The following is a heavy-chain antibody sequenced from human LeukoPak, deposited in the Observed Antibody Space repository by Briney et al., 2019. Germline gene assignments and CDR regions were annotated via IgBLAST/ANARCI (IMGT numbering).Heavy chain of an antibody. J-gene: IGHJ5*02. D-gene: IGHD3-10*01. V-gene: IGHV4-4*02. CDR2: IYHSGST. CDR1: GGSISSSNW. CDR3: ARSRLLWFREFLNWFDP. Sequence: SGTLSLTCAVSGGSISSSNWWRWVRQPPGKGVEWIGEIYHSGSTNYNPSLRSRVTISVDKSKNQFSLKLSSVTAADTAVYYCARSRLLWFREFLNWFDPWGQGTLVTVSS.